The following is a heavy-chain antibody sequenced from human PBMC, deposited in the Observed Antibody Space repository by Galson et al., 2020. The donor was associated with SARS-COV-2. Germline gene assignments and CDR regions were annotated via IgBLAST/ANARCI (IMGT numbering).Heavy chain of an antibody. CDR3: ARGLRDEYGIDV. Sequence: ALHGESLKISCAASGFTFRSCWMHWVRQAPGKGLFWVSRIYTDGTRRNSADSLEGRFTISRNNVKNTVYLQINGLRAEDTAVYYCARGLRDEYGIDVWGQVTTVTVS. CDR2: IYTDGTRR. CDR1: GFTFRSCW. J-gene: IGHJ6*02. D-gene: IGHD4-17*01. V-gene: IGHV3-74*01.